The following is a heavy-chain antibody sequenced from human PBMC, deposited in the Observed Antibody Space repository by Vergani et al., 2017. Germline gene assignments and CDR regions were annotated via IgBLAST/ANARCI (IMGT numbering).Heavy chain of an antibody. CDR1: GLNVGTNS. CDR3: ARGLPFCSDFRCDHWFDP. CDR2: IYADGDT. V-gene: IGHV3-53*01. D-gene: IGHD3-3*01. Sequence: QLVEPGGALIKPGGSLRLSCAVSGLNVGTNSMNWVRQAPGKGLEWVSVIYADGDTSYADAVKGRFTVSRDASTNTVLLQMSSLRAEDTAVYYCARGLPFCSDFRCDHWFDPWGQGTLVTVSS. J-gene: IGHJ5*02.